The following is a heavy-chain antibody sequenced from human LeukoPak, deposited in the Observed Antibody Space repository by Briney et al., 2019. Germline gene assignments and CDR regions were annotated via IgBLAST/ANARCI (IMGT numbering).Heavy chain of an antibody. V-gene: IGHV4-34*01. CDR3: ARSAYSSGWHDY. CDR2: INHSGST. D-gene: IGHD6-19*01. CDR1: GGSFSGYY. Sequence: SETLSLTCAVYGGSFSGYYWSWIRQPPGKGLEWNGEINHSGSTNYNPSLKSRVTISVDTSKNQFSLKLSSVTAADTAVYYCARSAYSSGWHDYWGQGTLVTVSS. J-gene: IGHJ4*02.